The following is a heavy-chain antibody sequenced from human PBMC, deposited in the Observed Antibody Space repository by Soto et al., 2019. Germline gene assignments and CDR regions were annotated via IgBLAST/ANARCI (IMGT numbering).Heavy chain of an antibody. D-gene: IGHD3-10*01. J-gene: IGHJ6*02. CDR3: ASDLSGRADV. CDR1: GFTFSSYW. V-gene: IGHV3-74*01. Sequence: GGALRLSCAASGFTFSSYWMHWVRQAPGKGLVWVSRMNEDGGTTDYADSVKGRFTISRDNAKNTLYLQMNSLRVEDTAVYYCASDLSGRADVWGQGTTVTVSS. CDR2: MNEDGGTT.